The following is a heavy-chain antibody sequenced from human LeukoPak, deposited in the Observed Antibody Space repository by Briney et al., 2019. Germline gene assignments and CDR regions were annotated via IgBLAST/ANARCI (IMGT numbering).Heavy chain of an antibody. CDR1: GFTFSRYA. D-gene: IGHD3-3*01. CDR3: ARDDDGFDY. J-gene: IGHJ4*02. V-gene: IGHV3-21*06. Sequence: GVLRLSCAASGFTFSRYAMNWVRQAPGKGLEWVSSIGRSSSYTYYGDSVKGRFTITRDNAKNSLFPQMNSLRAEDTAVYYRARDDDGFDYWGQGTLVTVSS. CDR2: IGRSSSYT.